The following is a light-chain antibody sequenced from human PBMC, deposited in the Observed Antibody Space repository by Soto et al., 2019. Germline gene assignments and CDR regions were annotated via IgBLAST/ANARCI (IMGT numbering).Light chain of an antibody. CDR2: VVS. Sequence: QSVLTQPRSVSGSPGQSVTISCTGTSSDVGGYNYISWYQQHPGKAPKLMIYYYVVSQRPSGVPDRFSGSKSGNTASLTISGLQAEDEADYYCCSYAGTYVIFGGGTKLTVL. CDR1: SSDVGGYNY. CDR3: CSYAGTYVI. J-gene: IGLJ2*01. V-gene: IGLV2-11*01.